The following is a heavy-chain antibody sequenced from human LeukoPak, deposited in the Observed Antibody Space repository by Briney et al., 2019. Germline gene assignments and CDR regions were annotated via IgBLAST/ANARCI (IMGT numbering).Heavy chain of an antibody. Sequence: PSETLSLTCTVSGGSISSYYWSWIRQPPGKGLEWIGYIYYSGSTNYNPSLKSRVTISVDTSKNQFSLKLSSVTAADTAVYYCAREGTGSYYLGYWGQGTLVTASS. CDR1: GGSISSYY. CDR2: IYYSGST. V-gene: IGHV4-59*01. CDR3: AREGTGSYYLGY. D-gene: IGHD3-10*01. J-gene: IGHJ4*02.